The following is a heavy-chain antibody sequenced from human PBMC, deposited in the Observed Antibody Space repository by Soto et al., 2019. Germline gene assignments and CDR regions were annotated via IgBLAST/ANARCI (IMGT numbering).Heavy chain of an antibody. CDR2: INAGNGNT. J-gene: IGHJ6*02. V-gene: IGHV1-3*01. D-gene: IGHD3-22*01. CDR1: GYAFTSYA. CDR3: ACYSMIVVVMYCMDF. Sequence: WASVKVSCKASGYAFTSYAMHWVRQAPGQRLEWMGWINAGNGNTNYSQKFQGRVTITRDTSTSTAYMELRSLRSDDTAVYYCACYSMIVVVMYCMDFPCQGTSLSVFS.